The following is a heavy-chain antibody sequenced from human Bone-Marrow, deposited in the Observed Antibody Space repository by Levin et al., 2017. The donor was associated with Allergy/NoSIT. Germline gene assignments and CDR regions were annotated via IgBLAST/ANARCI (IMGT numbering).Heavy chain of an antibody. CDR2: MNRRGSSI. CDR3: ARGRNFVAF. D-gene: IGHD5-12*01. Sequence: GGSLRLSCATSGFNFNDYYMRGIRQVPGKGREGGSYMNRRGSSIFYADSVKGRFTISRDNAKRSVDLQMNSLRVEDTAVYYCARGRNFVAFWGQGTHVPVTS. J-gene: IGHJ4*02. CDR1: GFNFNDYY. V-gene: IGHV3-11*01.